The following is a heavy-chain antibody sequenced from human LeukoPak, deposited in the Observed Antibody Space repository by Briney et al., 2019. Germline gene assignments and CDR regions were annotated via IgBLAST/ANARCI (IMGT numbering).Heavy chain of an antibody. D-gene: IGHD5-18*01. J-gene: IGHJ4*02. Sequence: PSETLSLTCTVSGGSISSYYWSWIRQPPGKGLEWIGYIYSSGSTNYNPSLKSRVTISVDTSKNQFSLKLSSVTAADTAVYYCARGYSYGLEAYFDYWGQGTLVTVSS. CDR2: IYSSGST. CDR3: ARGYSYGLEAYFDY. CDR1: GGSISSYY. V-gene: IGHV4-59*01.